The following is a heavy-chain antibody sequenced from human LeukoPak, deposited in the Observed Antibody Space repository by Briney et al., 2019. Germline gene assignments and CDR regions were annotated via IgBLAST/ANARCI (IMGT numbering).Heavy chain of an antibody. D-gene: IGHD3-22*01. Sequence: SETLSLTCAVYGGSFSGYYWSWIRQPPGKGLEWIGEINHSGSTNYNPSLKSRVTISVDTSKNQFSLKLSSVTAADTAVYYCARRSPRGGYYSYHYYYGMDVWGQGTTVTVSS. J-gene: IGHJ6*02. CDR1: GGSFSGYY. V-gene: IGHV4-34*01. CDR2: INHSGST. CDR3: ARRSPRGGYYSYHYYYGMDV.